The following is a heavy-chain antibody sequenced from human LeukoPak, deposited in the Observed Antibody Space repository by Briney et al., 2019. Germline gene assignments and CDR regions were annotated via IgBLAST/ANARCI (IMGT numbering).Heavy chain of an antibody. CDR1: GGSIGWDY. D-gene: IGHD3-22*01. CDR3: AREEYFQDSNGYSYYFHS. Sequence: SETLSLICTVSGGSIGWDYWSWIRQSAGKGLEWIGRIYKSGSTNYNPSFRSRVTMSVDTSKNQFSLNVTSVTAADTAVYYCAREEYFQDSNGYSYYFHSWGQGSLVTVSS. V-gene: IGHV4-4*07. CDR2: IYKSGST. J-gene: IGHJ4*02.